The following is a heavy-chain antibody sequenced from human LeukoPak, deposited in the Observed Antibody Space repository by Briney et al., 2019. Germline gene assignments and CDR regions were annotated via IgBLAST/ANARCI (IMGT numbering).Heavy chain of an antibody. Sequence: GGSLRLSCAASGFTVSSNYMSWVRQAPGKGLEWVSVIYSGGSTYYADSVKGRFTISRDNSKNTPYLQMNSLRAEDTAVYYCARFYGDDSSGYFDYWGQGTLVSVSS. J-gene: IGHJ4*02. V-gene: IGHV3-66*01. CDR2: IYSGGST. CDR3: ARFYGDDSSGYFDY. CDR1: GFTVSSNY. D-gene: IGHD4-23*01.